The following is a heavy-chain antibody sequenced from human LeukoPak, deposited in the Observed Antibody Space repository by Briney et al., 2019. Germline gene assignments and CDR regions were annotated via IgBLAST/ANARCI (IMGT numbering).Heavy chain of an antibody. CDR2: INPSGGSA. CDR3: ARTYYDILTGYYSYFDY. CDR1: GYTFTSYY. Sequence: ASVKVSCKASGYTFTSYYMHWVRQAPGQGLEWMGVINPSGGSATYAQKFQGRATMTRDTSTSTVYMELSSLRSEDTAVYYCARTYYDILTGYYSYFDYWGQGTLVTVSS. D-gene: IGHD3-9*01. V-gene: IGHV1-46*01. J-gene: IGHJ4*02.